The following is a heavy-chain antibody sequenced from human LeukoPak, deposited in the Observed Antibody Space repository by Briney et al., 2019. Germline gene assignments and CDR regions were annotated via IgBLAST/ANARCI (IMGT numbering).Heavy chain of an antibody. D-gene: IGHD3-10*01. V-gene: IGHV3-30-3*01. CDR3: ARDRGSITMVRGVNYY. CDR2: ISYDGSNK. CDR1: GFTFSSYA. Sequence: AGGSLRLSCAASGFTFSSYAMHWVRQAPGKGLEWVAVISYDGSNKYYADSVKGRFTISRDNSKNTLYLQMNSLRAEDTAVYYCARDRGSITMVRGVNYYWGQGTLVTVSS. J-gene: IGHJ4*02.